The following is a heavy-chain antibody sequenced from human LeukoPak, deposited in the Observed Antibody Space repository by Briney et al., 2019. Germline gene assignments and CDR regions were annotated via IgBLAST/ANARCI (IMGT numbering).Heavy chain of an antibody. CDR2: IRSSDSST. V-gene: IGHV3-48*01. CDR1: GFTFSTYS. D-gene: IGHD3-10*01. J-gene: IGHJ3*02. Sequence: GGSLRLSCAASGFTFSTYSMNWVRQAPGKGLEWVSYIRSSDSSTYHADSVKGRFTISRDNAKNSLYLQMNSLRAEDTAVYYCASGYYGSGTLGAFDIWGQGTMVTVSS. CDR3: ASGYYGSGTLGAFDI.